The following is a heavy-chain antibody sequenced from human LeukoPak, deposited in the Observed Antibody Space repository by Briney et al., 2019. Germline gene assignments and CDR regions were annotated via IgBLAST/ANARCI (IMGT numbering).Heavy chain of an antibody. CDR2: ISAYNGNT. CDR1: GYTFTSYG. J-gene: IGHJ4*02. D-gene: IGHD2-2*01. V-gene: IGHV1-18*01. CDR3: ARDCSSTSCYVVGSFDY. Sequence: ASVKVSCKASGYTFTSYGISWVRQPPGQGLELMGWISAYNGNTNYAQKLQGRVTMTTDTSTSTAYMELRSLRSDDTAVYYCARDCSSTSCYVVGSFDYWGQGTLVTVSS.